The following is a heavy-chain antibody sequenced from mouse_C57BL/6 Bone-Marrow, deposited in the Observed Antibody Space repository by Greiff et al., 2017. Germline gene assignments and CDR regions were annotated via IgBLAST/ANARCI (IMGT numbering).Heavy chain of an antibody. V-gene: IGHV1-64*01. CDR1: GYTFTSYW. J-gene: IGHJ1*03. CDR3: ARRTGGWYFDV. D-gene: IGHD4-1*01. Sequence: QVQLKQPGAELVKPGASVKLSCKASGYTFTSYWMHWVKQRPGQGLEWIGMIHPNSGSTNYNEKFKSKATLTVDKSSSTAYMRLSSLTSEDSAVYYCARRTGGWYFDVWGTGTTVTVSS. CDR2: IHPNSGST.